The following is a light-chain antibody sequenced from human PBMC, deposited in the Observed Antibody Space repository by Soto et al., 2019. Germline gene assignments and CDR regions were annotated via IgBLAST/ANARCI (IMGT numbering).Light chain of an antibody. CDR2: GAS. CDR3: QQYGSSIT. Sequence: EIVLTQSPGTLSLSPGERATLSCRASQSVSSSYLAWYQQKPGQAPRLLIYGASSRATGIPDRFSGSGSGTDFTLTIIRLEPEDFAVYYRQQYGSSITFGQGTRLEIK. CDR1: QSVSSSY. V-gene: IGKV3-20*01. J-gene: IGKJ5*01.